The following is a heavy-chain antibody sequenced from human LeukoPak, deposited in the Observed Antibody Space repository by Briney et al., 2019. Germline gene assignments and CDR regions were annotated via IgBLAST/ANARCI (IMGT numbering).Heavy chain of an antibody. CDR2: IYGGGDT. CDR1: GFTVSNDY. V-gene: IGHV3-53*01. J-gene: IGHJ4*02. Sequence: GGSLRLSCAVSGFTVSNDYMSWVRQAPGKGLEWVSVIYGGGDTYYADSVRGRFTISRDNFESTLFLQMDSLRPEDTAVYYCTRLLPSSHHFFDSWGQGTLVTVSS. CDR3: TRLLPSSHHFFDS. D-gene: IGHD6-6*01.